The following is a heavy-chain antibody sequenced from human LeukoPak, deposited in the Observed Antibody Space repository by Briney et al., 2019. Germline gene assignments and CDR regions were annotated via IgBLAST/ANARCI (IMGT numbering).Heavy chain of an antibody. CDR1: GGSLSGYY. CDR2: INHSGST. J-gene: IGHJ6*02. Sequence: WETLSLTCAVYGGSLSGYYWSWIRQPPGKGLEWIGEINHSGSTNYNPSLKSRVTISVDTSKNQFSLKLSSVTAADTAVYYCARGQPHYDFWSGYNYSYYYGMDVWGQGTTVTVSS. V-gene: IGHV4-34*01. D-gene: IGHD3-3*01. CDR3: ARGQPHYDFWSGYNYSYYYGMDV.